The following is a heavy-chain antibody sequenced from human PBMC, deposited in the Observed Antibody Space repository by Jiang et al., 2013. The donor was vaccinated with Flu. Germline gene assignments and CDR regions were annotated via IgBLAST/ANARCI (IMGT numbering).Heavy chain of an antibody. CDR1: GDTFSSNA. D-gene: IGHD3-22*01. CDR2: ITPIFGTV. CDR3: ARGPDISAYYYFY. J-gene: IGHJ4*02. Sequence: SVKVSCKASGDTFSSNAISWVRQAPGQGLEWMGGITPIFGTVNYAQKFQGRVTITADKSTSTVYMVLSSLRSEDTAMYYCARGPDISAYYYFYWGQGTLVTVSS. V-gene: IGHV1-69*06.